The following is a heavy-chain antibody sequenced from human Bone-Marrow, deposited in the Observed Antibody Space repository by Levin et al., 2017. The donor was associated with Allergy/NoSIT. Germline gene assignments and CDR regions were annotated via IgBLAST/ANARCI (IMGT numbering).Heavy chain of an antibody. CDR3: ARGMYYYDSSGYYYVLYGMDV. CDR2: IIPIFGTA. V-gene: IGHV1-69*06. J-gene: IGHJ6*02. Sequence: RASVKVSCKASGGTFSSYAISWVRQAPGQGLEWMGGIIPIFGTANYAQKFQGRVTITADKSTSTAYMELSSLRSEDTAVYYCARGMYYYDSSGYYYVLYGMDVWGQGTTVTVSS. CDR1: GGTFSSYA. D-gene: IGHD3-22*01.